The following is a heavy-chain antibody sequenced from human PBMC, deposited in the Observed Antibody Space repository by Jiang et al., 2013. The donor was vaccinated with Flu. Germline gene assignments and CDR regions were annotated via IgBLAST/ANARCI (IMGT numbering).Heavy chain of an antibody. CDR1: GGIFSSYA. J-gene: IGHJ4*02. CDR3: ARAVWDSSGYLKGHMKPFDY. V-gene: IGHV1-69*01. D-gene: IGHD3-22*01. CDR2: INPVSGTA. Sequence: GAEVKKPGSSVKVSCKASGGIFSSYAINWVRQAPGQGLEWMGGINPVSGTANYAQKFQGRVTITADESTSTAYMELSGLRSEDTAMYYCARAVWDSSGYLKGHMKPFDYWGRGTLVTVS.